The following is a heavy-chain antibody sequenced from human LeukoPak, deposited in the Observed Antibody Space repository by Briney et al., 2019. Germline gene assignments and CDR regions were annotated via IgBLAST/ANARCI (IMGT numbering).Heavy chain of an antibody. CDR3: AKDIKVGAIPVFPDY. V-gene: IGHV3-30*18. D-gene: IGHD1-26*01. Sequence: PGGSLRLSCAASGFTFSSYGMHWVRQASGKGLEWVAVILYDGSNKYYADSVKGRFTISRDNSKNTLYLQMNSLRAEDTAVYYCAKDIKVGAIPVFPDYWGQGTLVTVSS. CDR2: ILYDGSNK. CDR1: GFTFSSYG. J-gene: IGHJ4*02.